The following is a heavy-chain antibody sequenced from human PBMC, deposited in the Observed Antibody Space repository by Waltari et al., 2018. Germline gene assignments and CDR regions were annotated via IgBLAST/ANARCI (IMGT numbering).Heavy chain of an antibody. D-gene: IGHD4-17*01. CDR1: GFTFSSYA. CDR2: MRGSGGST. J-gene: IGHJ4*02. CDR3: ARDYGDYGYY. V-gene: IGHV3-23*04. Sequence: EVQLVESGGGLVQPGGSLRLSCAASGFTFSSYAMSWVRQAPGKGLGWGSAMRGSGGSTDYADSVKGRFTISRDNAKNTLYLQMNSLRAEDTAVYYCARDYGDYGYYWGQGTLVTVSS.